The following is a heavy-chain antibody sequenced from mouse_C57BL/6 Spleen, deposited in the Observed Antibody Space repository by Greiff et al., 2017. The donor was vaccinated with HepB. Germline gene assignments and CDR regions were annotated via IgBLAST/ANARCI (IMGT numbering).Heavy chain of an antibody. CDR2: INPYNGDT. CDR3: ARLGYDYDLFDY. J-gene: IGHJ2*01. D-gene: IGHD2-4*01. CDR1: GYSLTGYF. V-gene: IGHV1-20*01. Sequence: VQLKQSGPELVKPGDSVKISCKASGYSLTGYFMNWVMQSHGKSLEWIGRINPYNGDTFYNQKFKGKATLTVDKSSSTAHMELRSLTSEDSAVYYCARLGYDYDLFDYWGQGTTLTVSS.